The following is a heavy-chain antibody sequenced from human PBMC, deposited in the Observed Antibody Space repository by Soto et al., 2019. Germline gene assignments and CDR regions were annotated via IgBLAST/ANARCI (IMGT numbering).Heavy chain of an antibody. CDR1: GFTFSNYA. CDR2: ISGSGSST. Sequence: GGSLRLSCEASGFTFSNYAMGWVRQAPGKGLEWVSTISGSGSSTYYTDSVKDRFTISRDNSKNTLYLQMNTLRAEDTAIYYCAKDVRSGTSSRNFDVWGQGILVTVSS. J-gene: IGHJ4*02. V-gene: IGHV3-23*01. D-gene: IGHD3-3*01. CDR3: AKDVRSGTSSRNFDV.